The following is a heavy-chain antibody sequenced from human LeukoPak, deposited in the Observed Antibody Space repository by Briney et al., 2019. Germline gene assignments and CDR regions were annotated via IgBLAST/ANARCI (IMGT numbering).Heavy chain of an antibody. CDR3: ARGGKYYGDYWYFDL. CDR2: IYYSGST. J-gene: IGHJ2*01. D-gene: IGHD4-17*01. V-gene: IGHV4-59*01. Sequence: SETLSLTCTVSGGSISSYYWSWIRQPPGKGLEWIGYIYYSGSTNYNPSLKSRVTISVDTSKNQFSPKLSSVTAADTAVYYCARGGKYYGDYWYFDLWGRGTLVTVSS. CDR1: GGSISSYY.